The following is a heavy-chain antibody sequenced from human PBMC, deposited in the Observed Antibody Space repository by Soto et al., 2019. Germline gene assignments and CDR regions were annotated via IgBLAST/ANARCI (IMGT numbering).Heavy chain of an antibody. Sequence: QVQLQESGPGLVKPSETLSLTCTVSGGSISNYYWNWIRQSPEKGLEWIGYSQNSGSTNYNPSLKGRVSIYVDTSKNQLSLELNSVTAADTAVYFCARGSGSYFYFDGWGQGIQVTVSS. V-gene: IGHV4-59*01. D-gene: IGHD1-26*01. J-gene: IGHJ4*02. CDR3: ARGSGSYFYFDG. CDR1: GGSISNYY. CDR2: SQNSGST.